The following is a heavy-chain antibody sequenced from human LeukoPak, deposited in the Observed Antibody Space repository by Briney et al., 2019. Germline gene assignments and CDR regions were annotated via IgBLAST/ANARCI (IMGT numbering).Heavy chain of an antibody. J-gene: IGHJ3*02. CDR3: ARDLIVGATTHAFDI. V-gene: IGHV3-64*01. CDR2: ISSNGGST. D-gene: IGHD1-26*01. Sequence: GGSLRLSCAASGFTFSSYAMHWVCQAPGKGLEYVSAISSNGGSTYYANSVKGRFTISRDNSKNTLYLQMGSLRAEDMAVYYCARDLIVGATTHAFDIWGQGTMVTVSS. CDR1: GFTFSSYA.